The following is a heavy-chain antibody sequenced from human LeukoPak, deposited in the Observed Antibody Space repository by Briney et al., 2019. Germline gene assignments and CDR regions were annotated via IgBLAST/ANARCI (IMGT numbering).Heavy chain of an antibody. V-gene: IGHV1-24*01. CDR3: ARYYIAVAPRWFDP. CDR1: GYTLTELS. J-gene: IGHJ5*01. Sequence: GASVKVSCKVSGYTLTELSMHWVRQAPGKGLEWMGGFDPEDGETIYAQKFQGRVTMTEDTSTDTAYMELSSLRSEDTAVYYCARYYIAVAPRWFDPWGQGTLVTVSS. CDR2: FDPEDGET. D-gene: IGHD6-19*01.